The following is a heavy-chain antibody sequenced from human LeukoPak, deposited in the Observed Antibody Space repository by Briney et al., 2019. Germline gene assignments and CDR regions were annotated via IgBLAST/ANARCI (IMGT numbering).Heavy chain of an antibody. CDR3: ARVGIVGATAPDY. V-gene: IGHV4-61*01. Sequence: SETLSLTCTVSGGSVSSGSYYWSWIRQPPGKGLEWIGYIYYSGSTNYNPSLKSRVSISVDTSKNQFSLKLSSVTAADTAVYYCARVGIVGATAPDYWGQGTLVTVSS. CDR1: GGSVSSGSYY. D-gene: IGHD1-26*01. J-gene: IGHJ4*02. CDR2: IYYSGST.